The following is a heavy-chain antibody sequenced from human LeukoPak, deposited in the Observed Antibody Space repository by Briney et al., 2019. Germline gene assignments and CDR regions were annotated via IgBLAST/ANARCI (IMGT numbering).Heavy chain of an antibody. V-gene: IGHV3-21*01. CDR2: ISSSSSYI. CDR3: AAGYNSGLAY. J-gene: IGHJ4*02. CDR1: GFTFSSYS. D-gene: IGHD5-24*01. Sequence: GGSLRLSCAASGFTFSSYSMNWVRQAPGKGLEWVSSISSSSSYIYYADSVKGRFTIYRDNAKNSLYLQMNSLRAEDTAVYYCAAGYNSGLAYWGQGTLVTVSS.